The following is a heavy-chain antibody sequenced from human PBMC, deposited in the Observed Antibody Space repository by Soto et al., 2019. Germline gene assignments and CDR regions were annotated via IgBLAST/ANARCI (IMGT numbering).Heavy chain of an antibody. CDR1: GASVKTGGYY. J-gene: IGHJ4*02. CDR3: AREGAGGDYGRIIDY. D-gene: IGHD4-17*01. V-gene: IGHV4-31*03. CDR2: IFYLSTT. Sequence: SETLSLTCTVSGASVKTGGYYWTWIRQFPGKGLEWIGYIFYLSTTYYNPSLKSRIAMSLDLSKNQFSLKLSSVTAADTAVYYCAREGAGGDYGRIIDYWGQGTLVTVSS.